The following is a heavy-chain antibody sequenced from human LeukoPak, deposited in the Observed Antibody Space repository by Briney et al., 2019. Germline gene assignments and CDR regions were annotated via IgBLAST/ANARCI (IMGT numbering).Heavy chain of an antibody. CDR3: ARHHDGYKRQYSWFDP. CDR1: GGSISSSSYY. V-gene: IGHV4-39*01. D-gene: IGHD5-24*01. Sequence: PSETLSLTCTVSGGSISSSSYYWGWLRQPPGKVREWIVSIDCSGSTYYNPSLKSRVTISVDTSKNQFSLKLSSLTAADTAVYYCARHHDGYKRQYSWFDPWGQGTLVTVSS. J-gene: IGHJ5*02. CDR2: IDCSGST.